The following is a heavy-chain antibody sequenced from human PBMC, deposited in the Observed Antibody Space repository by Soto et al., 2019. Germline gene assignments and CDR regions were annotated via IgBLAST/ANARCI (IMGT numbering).Heavy chain of an antibody. J-gene: IGHJ4*02. V-gene: IGHV3-30*14. CDR2: VSHDGKSG. CDR3: ARLDKFNGGWS. CDR1: GFTFSSYA. D-gene: IGHD6-19*01. Sequence: QVQLVESGGGVVQPGRSLRLSCAASGFTFSSYAMHWVRRAPGKGLEWVAAVSHDGKSGFCAGSVSGRFTVSRDNSNNLVYLQMDRLRSEDTALFYCARLDKFNGGWSWGQGTAVTVSS.